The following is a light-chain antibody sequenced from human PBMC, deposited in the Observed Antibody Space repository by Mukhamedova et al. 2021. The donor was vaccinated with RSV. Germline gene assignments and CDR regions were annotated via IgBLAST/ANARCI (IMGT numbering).Light chain of an antibody. V-gene: IGLV2-14*01. J-gene: IGLJ2*01. Sequence: VSWYQQHPGKAPTLLIYEVTNRPSGVSDRFSGSKSGNTASLTISGLQAEDEADYYCSSYTSSTKGVFGGGTKLTVL. CDR3: SSYTSSTKGV. CDR2: EVT.